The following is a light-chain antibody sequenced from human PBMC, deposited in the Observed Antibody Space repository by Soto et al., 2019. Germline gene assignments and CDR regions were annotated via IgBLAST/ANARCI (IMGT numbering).Light chain of an antibody. CDR3: AAWDNSLSEYV. J-gene: IGLJ1*01. CDR2: SNN. V-gene: IGLV1-44*01. CDR1: SSNIGRNT. Sequence: QSVLTQPPSASETPGQRVTISCSGSSSNIGRNTVNWYQQLPGTAPKLVIYSNNQRPSGVPDRFSGSKSGTSGSLAISGLQSEDEADYYCAAWDNSLSEYVFGTGTKLT.